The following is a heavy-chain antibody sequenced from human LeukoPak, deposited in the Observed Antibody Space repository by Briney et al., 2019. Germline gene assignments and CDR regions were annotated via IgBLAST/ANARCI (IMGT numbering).Heavy chain of an antibody. Sequence: ASVKVSCKASGSTFTSYAINWVRQATGQGLEWMGWMNPNSGNTGYAQKFQGRVTMTRNTSISTAYMELSSLRSEDTAVYYCARGSEDCSSTSCQYYYYYYGMDVWGQGTTVTVSS. CDR3: ARGSEDCSSTSCQYYYYYYGMDV. V-gene: IGHV1-8*01. CDR1: GSTFTSYA. CDR2: MNPNSGNT. D-gene: IGHD2-2*01. J-gene: IGHJ6*02.